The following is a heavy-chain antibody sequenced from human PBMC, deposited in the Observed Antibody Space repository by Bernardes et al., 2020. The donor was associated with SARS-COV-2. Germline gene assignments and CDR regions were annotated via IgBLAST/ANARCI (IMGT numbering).Heavy chain of an antibody. CDR3: ARLDQANTGGHIMVH. D-gene: IGHD1-26*01. CDR1: RDSITGGPYH. J-gene: IGHJ4*02. CDR2: IYYTGNT. Sequence: SETLSLTRTVSRDSITGGPYHWSWIRQPPGKGLEWIAYIYYTGNTNYNPSLKSRVTISVYTSENQFSLKLTSVTAADTAIYYCARLDQANTGGHIMVHWGQGILVTVSS. V-gene: IGHV4-61*01.